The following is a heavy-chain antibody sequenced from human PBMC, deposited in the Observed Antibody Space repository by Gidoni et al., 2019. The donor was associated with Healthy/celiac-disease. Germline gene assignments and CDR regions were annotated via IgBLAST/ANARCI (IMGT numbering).Heavy chain of an antibody. J-gene: IGHJ6*03. V-gene: IGHV3-15*01. Sequence: EVQLVESGGGLVKPGGSLGLPCPASGFTFCTACMGWVRPAPGKGLGWVGRIKSKTDGGTTDYAAPVKGRFTISRDDSKNTLYLQMNSLKTEDTAVYYCTTYLDTGSYRYAYYYYYYMDVWGKGTTVTVSS. D-gene: IGHD3-16*02. CDR2: IKSKTDGGTT. CDR3: TTYLDTGSYRYAYYYYYYMDV. CDR1: GFTFCTAC.